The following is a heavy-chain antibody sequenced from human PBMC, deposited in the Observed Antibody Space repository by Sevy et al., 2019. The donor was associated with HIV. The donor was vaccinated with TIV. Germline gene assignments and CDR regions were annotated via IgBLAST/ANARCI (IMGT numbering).Heavy chain of an antibody. J-gene: IGHJ4*02. Sequence: ASVKVSCKASGYTFTGYYMHWVRQAPGQGLEWMGRINPNSGGTNYAQMFQGRVTMTRDTSISTAYMELSRLRSDDTAVYYCARDGDSGYENYFDYWGQGTLVTVSS. CDR2: INPNSGGT. CDR3: ARDGDSGYENYFDY. V-gene: IGHV1-2*06. CDR1: GYTFTGYY. D-gene: IGHD5-12*01.